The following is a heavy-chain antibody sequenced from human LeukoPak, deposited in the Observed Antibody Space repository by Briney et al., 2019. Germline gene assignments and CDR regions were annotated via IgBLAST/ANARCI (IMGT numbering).Heavy chain of an antibody. CDR3: TRAHSYYYGSGSYYPNDY. Sequence: GGSLRLSCTASGFTFGDYAMSWVRQAPEKGLEWVGFIRSKAYGGTTEYAASVKGRFTISRDDSKSIAYLQMNSLKTEDTAVYYCTRAHSYYYGSGSYYPNDYWGQGTLVTVSS. V-gene: IGHV3-49*04. D-gene: IGHD3-10*01. J-gene: IGHJ4*02. CDR1: GFTFGDYA. CDR2: IRSKAYGGTT.